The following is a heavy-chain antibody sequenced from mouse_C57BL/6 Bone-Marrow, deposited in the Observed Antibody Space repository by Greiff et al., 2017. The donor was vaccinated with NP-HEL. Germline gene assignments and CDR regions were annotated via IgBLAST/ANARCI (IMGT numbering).Heavy chain of an antibody. V-gene: IGHV14-4*01. J-gene: IGHJ1*03. CDR3: TTSTVVSWYFDV. D-gene: IGHD1-1*01. Sequence: EVQLVESGAELVRPGASVKLSCTASGFNIKDDYMHWVKQRPEQGLEWIGWIDPENGDTEYASKFQGKATITADTSSNTAYLQLSSLTSEDTAVYYCTTSTVVSWYFDVWGTGTTVTVSS. CDR1: GFNIKDDY. CDR2: IDPENGDT.